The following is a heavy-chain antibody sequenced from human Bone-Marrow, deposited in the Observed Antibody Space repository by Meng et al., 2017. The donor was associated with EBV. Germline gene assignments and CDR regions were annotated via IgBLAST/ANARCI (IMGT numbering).Heavy chain of an antibody. V-gene: IGHV1-8*01. D-gene: IGHD3-9*01. CDR2: MNPNSGNT. CDR3: ARGRSITISSLGY. Sequence: QVQLVQSGAEVKXPXASVKVSXKASGYTFTSYDINWVRQATGQGLEWMGWMNPNSGNTGYAQKFQGRVTMTRNTSISTAYMELSSLRSEDTAVYYCARGRSITISSLGYWGQGTLVTVSS. J-gene: IGHJ4*02. CDR1: GYTFTSYD.